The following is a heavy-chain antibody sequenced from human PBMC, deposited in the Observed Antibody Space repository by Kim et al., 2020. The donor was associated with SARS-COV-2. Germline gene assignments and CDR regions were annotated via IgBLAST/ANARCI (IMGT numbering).Heavy chain of an antibody. CDR3: AREYCSSTSCYLDD. Sequence: AQKFQGRVTMTRDTSTSTVYMELSSLRSEDTAVYYCAREYCSSTSCYLDDWGQGTLVTVSS. V-gene: IGHV1-46*01. J-gene: IGHJ4*02. D-gene: IGHD2-2*01.